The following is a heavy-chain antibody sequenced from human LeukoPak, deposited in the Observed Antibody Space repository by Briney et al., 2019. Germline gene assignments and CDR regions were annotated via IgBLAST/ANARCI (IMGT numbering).Heavy chain of an antibody. CDR1: GGSISSYY. CDR3: ARNYYYYGMDV. V-gene: IGHV4-59*01. J-gene: IGHJ6*02. Sequence: SETLSLTCTVSGGSISSYYWSWIRQPPGKGLEWIGYIYYSGSTNYNPSLKSRVTISVDTSKNQFSLKLSSVTAADTAVYYCARNYYYYGMDVWGQGTTVTVSS. CDR2: IYYSGST.